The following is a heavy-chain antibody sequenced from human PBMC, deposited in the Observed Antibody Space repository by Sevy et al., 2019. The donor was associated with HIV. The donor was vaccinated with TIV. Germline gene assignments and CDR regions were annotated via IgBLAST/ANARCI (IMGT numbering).Heavy chain of an antibody. J-gene: IGHJ4*01. Sequence: GGSLRLSCEASGFTFTDYWMSWVRQTPERGLEWVATIKQDESETYYVDSVKGRFAISRDNGKNSVSLQMNGLRVEDTALYYCARAVGGFNWRPYYFDSWGHGTLVTVSS. D-gene: IGHD3-3*01. CDR3: ARAVGGFNWRPYYFDS. CDR1: GFTFTDYW. CDR2: IKQDESET. V-gene: IGHV3-7*01.